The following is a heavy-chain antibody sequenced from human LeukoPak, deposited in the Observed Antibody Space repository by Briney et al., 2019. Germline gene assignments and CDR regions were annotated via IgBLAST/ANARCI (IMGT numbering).Heavy chain of an antibody. CDR2: IKQDGSEK. D-gene: IGHD6-13*01. J-gene: IGHJ4*02. CDR1: GFIFSSYW. Sequence: GGSLRLSCAASGFIFSSYWMSWVRQAPGKGLEWVANIKQDGSEKYYVDSVKGRFTISRDNAKNSLYLQMNSLRAEDTAVYYCARDQKYSSSCDYWGQGTLVTVSS. CDR3: ARDQKYSSSCDY. V-gene: IGHV3-7*01.